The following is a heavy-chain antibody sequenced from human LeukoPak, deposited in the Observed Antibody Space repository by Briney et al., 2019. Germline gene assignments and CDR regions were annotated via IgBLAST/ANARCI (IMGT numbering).Heavy chain of an antibody. CDR3: ARVFAEWELLRYYYYYYMDV. Sequence: SETLSLTCTVSGGSISSSSYYWGWIRQPPGKGLEWIGSIYYSGSTYSNPSLKSRVTISVDTSRNQFSLKLSSVTAADTAVYYCARVFAEWELLRYYYYYYMDVWGKGTTVTVSS. CDR2: IYYSGST. D-gene: IGHD1-26*01. V-gene: IGHV4-39*07. CDR1: GGSISSSSYY. J-gene: IGHJ6*03.